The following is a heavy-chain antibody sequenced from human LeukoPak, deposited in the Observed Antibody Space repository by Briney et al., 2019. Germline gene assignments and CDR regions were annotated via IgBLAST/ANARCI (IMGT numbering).Heavy chain of an antibody. CDR3: ARGNWGSLYYFDY. CDR1: GFTFSDYY. Sequence: GGSLRLSCAASGFTFSDYYLSWIRQAPGKGLEWVSYISSSGSTIYYADSVKGRFTISGDNAKNSLYLQMNSLRAEDTAVYYCARGNWGSLYYFDYWGQGTLVTVSS. CDR2: ISSSGSTI. D-gene: IGHD7-27*01. J-gene: IGHJ4*02. V-gene: IGHV3-11*04.